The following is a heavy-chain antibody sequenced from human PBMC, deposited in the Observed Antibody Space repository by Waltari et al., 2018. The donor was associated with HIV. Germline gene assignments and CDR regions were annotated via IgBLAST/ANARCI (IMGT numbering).Heavy chain of an antibody. Sequence: QVQLVQSGAEVKKPGASVKVSCKVSGYTLTELSMHWVRQAPGKGLEWRGGFGAENGETSYAHKFHGGVTMTEETSTDTADMEMSSLRSEDTAVYYCATDPPGEMATRGACDIWGQGTMVTVAS. D-gene: IGHD5-12*01. CDR3: ATDPPGEMATRGACDI. CDR1: GYTLTELS. CDR2: FGAENGET. J-gene: IGHJ3*02. V-gene: IGHV1-24*01.